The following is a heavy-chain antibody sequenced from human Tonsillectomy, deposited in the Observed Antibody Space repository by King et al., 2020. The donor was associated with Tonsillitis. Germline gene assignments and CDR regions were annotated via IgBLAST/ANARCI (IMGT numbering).Heavy chain of an antibody. CDR1: GFTFSNAW. J-gene: IGHJ2*01. D-gene: IGHD3-22*01. CDR2: IKSKTDGGTT. V-gene: IGHV3-15*01. Sequence: VQLVQSGGGLVKPGGSLRLSCAASGFTFSNAWMSWVRQAPGKGLEWVGRIKSKTDGGTTDYAAPVKGRFTISRDDSKNTLYLQMNSLKTEDTAVYYCTTEYYYDSSGYSTPDWYFDLWGRGTLVTVSS. CDR3: TTEYYYDSSGYSTPDWYFDL.